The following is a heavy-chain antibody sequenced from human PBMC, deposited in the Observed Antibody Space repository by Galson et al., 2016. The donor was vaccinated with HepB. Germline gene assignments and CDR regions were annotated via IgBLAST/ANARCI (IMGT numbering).Heavy chain of an antibody. CDR3: ARDPTAVAGFDY. D-gene: IGHD6-19*01. V-gene: IGHV4-39*07. CDR2: IYYSGST. J-gene: IGHJ4*02. Sequence: SEPLSLTCTVSGGPISSRSYYWGWNRQPPGTGLAYSGSIYYSGSTYYNPSLKNRVTISLDTSKNQFSLKLTSMTAASTAVYYCARDPTAVAGFDYWGQGTLVTVSS. CDR1: GGPISSRSYY.